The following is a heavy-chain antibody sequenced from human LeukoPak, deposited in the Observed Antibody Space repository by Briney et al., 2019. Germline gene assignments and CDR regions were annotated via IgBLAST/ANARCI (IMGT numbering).Heavy chain of an antibody. Sequence: PGGSLRLSCAASGFTFSSYAMSWVRQAPGKGLEWVSAISSSGGSTYYADSVKGRFTISRDNSKNTLYLQMNSLRAEDTAVYYCAKGGGIVGAAYFDYWGQGTLVTVSS. D-gene: IGHD1-26*01. CDR2: ISSSGGST. CDR1: GFTFSSYA. J-gene: IGHJ4*02. CDR3: AKGGGIVGAAYFDY. V-gene: IGHV3-23*01.